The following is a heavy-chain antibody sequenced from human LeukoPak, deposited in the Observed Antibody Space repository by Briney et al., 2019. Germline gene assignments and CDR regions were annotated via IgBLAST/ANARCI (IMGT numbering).Heavy chain of an antibody. CDR2: ISSSGSTI. D-gene: IGHD2-15*01. Sequence: GGSLRLSCAASGFTFSSYSMNWVRQAPGKGLEWVSSISSSGSTIYYADSVKGRFTISRDNAKNSLYLQMNSLRAEDTAVYYCARDGGRAGFDYWGQGTLVTVSS. CDR3: ARDGGRAGFDY. V-gene: IGHV3-48*04. CDR1: GFTFSSYS. J-gene: IGHJ4*02.